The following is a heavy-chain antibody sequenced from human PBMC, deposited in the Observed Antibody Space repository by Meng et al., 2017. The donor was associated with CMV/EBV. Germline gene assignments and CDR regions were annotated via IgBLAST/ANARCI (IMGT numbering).Heavy chain of an antibody. J-gene: IGHJ5*02. CDR1: GGTFSSYA. V-gene: IGHV1-69*05. CDR3: AREWGSSTNWFDP. CDR2: NIPIFGTA. D-gene: IGHD6-13*01. Sequence: KASGGTFSSYAISWVRQAPGQGLEWMGGNIPIFGTANYAQKFQGRVTITTDESTSTAYMELSSLRSEDTAVYYCAREWGSSTNWFDPWGQGTLVTVSS.